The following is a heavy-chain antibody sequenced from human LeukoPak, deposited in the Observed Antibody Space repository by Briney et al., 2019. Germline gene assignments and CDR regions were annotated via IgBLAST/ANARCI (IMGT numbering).Heavy chain of an antibody. CDR1: GFTFSSYA. D-gene: IGHD1-26*01. J-gene: IGHJ4*02. V-gene: IGHV3-23*01. Sequence: PGGSLRLSCAASGFTFSSYAMSWVRQAPGKGLAWVSAISGSGGSTYYADSVKGRFTISRDNSKNTLYLQMNSLRAEDTAVYYCAKDLGRYRNNYFDYWGQGTLVTVSS. CDR2: ISGSGGST. CDR3: AKDLGRYRNNYFDY.